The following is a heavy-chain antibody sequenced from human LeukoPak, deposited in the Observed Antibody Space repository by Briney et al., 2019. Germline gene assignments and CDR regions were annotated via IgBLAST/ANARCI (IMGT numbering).Heavy chain of an antibody. Sequence: ASVKVSCKASGYTFTSYDISWVRQATGQGLEWMGWMNPNSGNTGYAQKFQGRVTMTRNTSISTAYMELSSLRSEDTAVYYCAKLYDGSGYYYYYYGMDVWGQGTTVTVSS. CDR1: GYTFTSYD. J-gene: IGHJ6*02. V-gene: IGHV1-8*01. D-gene: IGHD3-22*01. CDR2: MNPNSGNT. CDR3: AKLYDGSGYYYYYYGMDV.